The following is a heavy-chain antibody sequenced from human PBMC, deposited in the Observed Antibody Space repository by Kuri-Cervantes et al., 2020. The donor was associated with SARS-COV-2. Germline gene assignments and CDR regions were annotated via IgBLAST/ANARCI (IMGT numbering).Heavy chain of an antibody. CDR2: INHSGST. Sequence: SETLSLTCAVYGGSFGGYYWSWIRQPPGKGLEWIGEINHSGSTNYNPSLKSRVTISVDTSKNQFSLKLSSVTAADTTVYYCARVDGDYVDWYFDLWGRGTLVTVSS. J-gene: IGHJ2*01. D-gene: IGHD4-17*01. CDR3: ARVDGDYVDWYFDL. CDR1: GGSFGGYY. V-gene: IGHV4-34*01.